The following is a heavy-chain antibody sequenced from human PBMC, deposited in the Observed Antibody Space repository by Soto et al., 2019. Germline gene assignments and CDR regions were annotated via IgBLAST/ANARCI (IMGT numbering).Heavy chain of an antibody. CDR1: GYTFTNYA. J-gene: IGHJ4*02. CDR3: ARSIVVVTAFDY. Sequence: ASVKVSCKASGYTFTNYAMHWVRQAPGQRLEWMGWINAGNGNTKYSQKFQGRVTITRDTSASTAYMELSSLRSEDTAVYYCARSIVVVTAFDYGGRGTRLTVSS. D-gene: IGHD2-21*02. CDR2: INAGNGNT. V-gene: IGHV1-3*01.